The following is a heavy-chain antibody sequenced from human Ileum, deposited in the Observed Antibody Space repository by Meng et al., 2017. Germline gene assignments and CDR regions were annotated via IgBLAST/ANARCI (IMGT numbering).Heavy chain of an antibody. J-gene: IGHJ4*02. CDR1: GGSISSGSYY. CDR2: IYTSGST. Sequence: LRLSCTVSGGSISSGSYYWSWIRQPAGKGLEWIGRIYTSGSTNYNPSLKSRVTISVDTSKNQFSLKLSSVTAADTAVYYCAAMLRYCSGGSCYEALWGQGTLVTVSS. D-gene: IGHD2-15*01. CDR3: AAMLRYCSGGSCYEAL. V-gene: IGHV4-61*02.